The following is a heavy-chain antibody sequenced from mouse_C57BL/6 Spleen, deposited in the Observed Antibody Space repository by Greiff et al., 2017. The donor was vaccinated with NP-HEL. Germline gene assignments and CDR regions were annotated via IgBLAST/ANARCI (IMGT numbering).Heavy chain of an antibody. V-gene: IGHV1-15*01. CDR2: IDPETGGT. CDR1: GYTFTDYE. J-gene: IGHJ1*03. CDR3: TRRILDYYGSSYEGHWYFDV. D-gene: IGHD1-1*01. Sequence: QVQLQQSGAELVRPGASVTLSCKASGYTFTDYEMHWVKQTPVHGLEWIGAIDPETGGTAYNQKFKGKAILTADKSSSTAYMELRSLTSEDSAVYYCTRRILDYYGSSYEGHWYFDVWGTGTTVTVSS.